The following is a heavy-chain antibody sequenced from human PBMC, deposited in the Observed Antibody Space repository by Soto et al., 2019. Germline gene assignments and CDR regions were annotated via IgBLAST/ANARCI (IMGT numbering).Heavy chain of an antibody. J-gene: IGHJ6*02. CDR3: PRAKPWLGGGDYYHSGMDV. Sequence: EVQLVESGGGLVQPGGSLRLSCAVSGFAVSSSYMSWVRQAPGKGLEWVSLIYSGGNTYYADSVKGRFTISRDESKNTPYVQKTRRRAEDPAMYAWPRAKPWLGGGDYYHSGMDVRGQGTTVTVSS. CDR2: IYSGGNT. CDR1: GFAVSSSY. V-gene: IGHV3-66*01. D-gene: IGHD6-19*01.